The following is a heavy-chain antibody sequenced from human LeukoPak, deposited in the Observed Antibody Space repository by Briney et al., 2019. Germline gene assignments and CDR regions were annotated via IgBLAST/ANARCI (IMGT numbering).Heavy chain of an antibody. V-gene: IGHV1-18*01. J-gene: IGHJ6*02. CDR3: ARDLTYYYGSGRESITWGGMDV. CDR2: VSGYNSNT. D-gene: IGHD3-10*01. CDR1: GYTFTSYG. Sequence: ASVKVSCKASGYTFTSYGIIWVLQAPGQGLEWMGRVSGYNSNTKNAQKFQGRVTLTTDTSTSTAYMELRSLRSDDTAVYYCARDLTYYYGSGRESITWGGMDVWGQGTTVTVSS.